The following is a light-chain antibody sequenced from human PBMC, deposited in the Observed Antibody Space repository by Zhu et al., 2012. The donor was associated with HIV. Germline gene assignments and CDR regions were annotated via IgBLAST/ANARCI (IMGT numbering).Light chain of an antibody. J-gene: IGKJ2*01. CDR3: QQYGAFPRT. Sequence: EVVLTQSPGTLSLSPGERATLSCRASQTVYSNYLAWYQQKRGQAPRLIMYGTSARASGIPDRFSGSGSRTDFPLTISSLEPEDFAVYYCQQYGAFPRTFGQGTKVEI. CDR1: QTVYSNY. CDR2: GTS. V-gene: IGKV3-20*01.